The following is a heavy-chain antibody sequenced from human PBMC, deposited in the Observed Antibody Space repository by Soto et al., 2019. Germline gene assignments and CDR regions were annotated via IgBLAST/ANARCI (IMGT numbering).Heavy chain of an antibody. V-gene: IGHV1-18*01. D-gene: IGHD1-1*01. CDR3: ARGPSRWLTNPFDY. CDR1: GYTFTSYG. CDR2: IGAYNGNT. J-gene: IGHJ4*02. Sequence: GASVKVSCKASGYTFTSYGISWVRQAPGQGLEWMGWIGAYNGNTNYAQKLQGRVTMTTDTSTSTAYMELRSLRSDDTAVYYCARGPSRWLTNPFDYWGQGTLVTVSS.